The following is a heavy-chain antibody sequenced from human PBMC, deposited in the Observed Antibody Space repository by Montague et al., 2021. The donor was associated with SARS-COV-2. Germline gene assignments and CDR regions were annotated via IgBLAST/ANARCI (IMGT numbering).Heavy chain of an antibody. Sequence: PALVKPTQTFTLICSFSGFSLDTRGAGVAWIRQPPGKALEWLGTIYWNDGKHYNSSLKSRLSMSKDTSKNQVVLILTDVDPADTATYFCAHSEEDTNGYSWFDPWGQGTLVTVSS. J-gene: IGHJ5*02. CDR1: GFSLDTRGAG. CDR2: IYWNDGK. V-gene: IGHV2-5*01. D-gene: IGHD5-12*01. CDR3: AHSEEDTNGYSWFDP.